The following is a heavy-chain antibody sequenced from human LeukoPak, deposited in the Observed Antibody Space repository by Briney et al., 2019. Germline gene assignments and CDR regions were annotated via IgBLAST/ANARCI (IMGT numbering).Heavy chain of an antibody. CDR2: VWGGDDKT. D-gene: IGHD2-15*01. J-gene: IGHJ5*02. CDR1: GFTFSNYA. Sequence: GGSLRLSCVASGFTFSNYAMTCVRQARGRGLELVSGVWGGDDKTGYGGAVKGRFTTSRDNSKNTLYLQMNSLRADDTAVYYCAKTQGYYDAWGQGALVTVSS. CDR3: AKTQGYYDA. V-gene: IGHV3-23*01.